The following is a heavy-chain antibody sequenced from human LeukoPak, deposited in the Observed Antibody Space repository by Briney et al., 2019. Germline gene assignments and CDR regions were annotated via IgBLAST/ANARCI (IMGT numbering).Heavy chain of an antibody. D-gene: IGHD3-16*02. J-gene: IGHJ4*02. CDR3: ARVMGGSYLDY. Sequence: GASVKVSCKASGYSFTSFPIIWVRQAPGQGLEWMGWISAYNGNTNYAQTLQGRVTMTTDTSTSTAFMELRSLTSDDTAVYYCARVMGGSYLDYWGQGTLVIVSS. V-gene: IGHV1-18*01. CDR2: ISAYNGNT. CDR1: GYSFTSFP.